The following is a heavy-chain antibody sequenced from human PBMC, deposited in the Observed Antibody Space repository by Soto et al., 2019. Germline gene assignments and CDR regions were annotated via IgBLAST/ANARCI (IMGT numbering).Heavy chain of an antibody. D-gene: IGHD3-10*01. CDR1: GFIFRNYG. Sequence: GGSLRLSCAASGFIFRNYGMHWVRQAPGKGLEWLGVIIYDGSNKYYADSVKGRFTISRDNSKNTLYLQMNSLRGEDTAVYYCTTRRYGSGSQPFDPWGQGTLVTVSS. CDR3: TTRRYGSGSQPFDP. J-gene: IGHJ5*02. V-gene: IGHV3-30*03. CDR2: IIYDGSNK.